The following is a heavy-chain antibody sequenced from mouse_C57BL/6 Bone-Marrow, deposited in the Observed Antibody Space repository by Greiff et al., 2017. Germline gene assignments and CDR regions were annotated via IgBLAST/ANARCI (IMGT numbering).Heavy chain of an antibody. V-gene: IGHV1-85*01. J-gene: IGHJ2*01. Sequence: QVQLQQSGPELVKPGASVKLSCKASGYTFTSYDINWVKQRPGQGLEWIGWIYPRDGSTKYNEKFKGKATLTVDTSSSTAYMERNSLTSEDSAVYFCARGIYYDYQYYFDYWGQGTTLTVSS. CDR3: ARGIYYDYQYYFDY. CDR2: IYPRDGST. CDR1: GYTFTSYD. D-gene: IGHD2-4*01.